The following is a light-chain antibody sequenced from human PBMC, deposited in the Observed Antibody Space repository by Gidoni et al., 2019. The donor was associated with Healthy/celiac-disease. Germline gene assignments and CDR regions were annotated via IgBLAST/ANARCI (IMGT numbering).Light chain of an antibody. Sequence: QSVLTQPPSAPGTPGQRVTISCSGSSSNIGSNYVYWYPQLPGTAPKLLIYRNNQRPSGVPDRFSGSKSGTSASLAISGLRSEDEADYYCAAWDDSLSGRVFGGGTKLTVL. CDR2: RNN. J-gene: IGLJ2*01. V-gene: IGLV1-47*01. CDR3: AAWDDSLSGRV. CDR1: SSNIGSNY.